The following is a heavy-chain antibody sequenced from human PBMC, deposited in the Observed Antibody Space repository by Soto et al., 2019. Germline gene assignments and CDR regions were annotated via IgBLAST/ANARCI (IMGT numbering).Heavy chain of an antibody. D-gene: IGHD3-3*01. V-gene: IGHV3-74*01. CDR2: INPDGSST. CDR1: GFTFSSYW. CDR3: TIFGGGSGGY. J-gene: IGHJ4*02. Sequence: EVQLVESGGGLVQPGGSLRLSCAVSGFTFSSYWMHWIRQAPGKGLVWVSRINPDGSSTSYADSMKGRFTISRDNAKNTLYPQMNSLRAEDTAVYYCTIFGGGSGGYWGQGTLVTVSS.